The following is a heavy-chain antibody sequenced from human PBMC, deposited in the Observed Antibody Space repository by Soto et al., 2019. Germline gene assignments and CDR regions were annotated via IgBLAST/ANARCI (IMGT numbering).Heavy chain of an antibody. CDR2: IWYDGSKK. D-gene: IGHD1-26*01. V-gene: IGHV3-33*01. CDR1: GFTFSSYG. J-gene: IGHJ3*02. Sequence: QVQLVESGGGVVQPGRSLRLSCVASGFTFSSYGMHWVRQARGKGLEGVAVIWYDGSKKYYADTVKGRFTISRDNSKNTLHLQMNSLRAEDTVVYYCGREDPWDHDAFDIWGQGTMVTVSS. CDR3: GREDPWDHDAFDI.